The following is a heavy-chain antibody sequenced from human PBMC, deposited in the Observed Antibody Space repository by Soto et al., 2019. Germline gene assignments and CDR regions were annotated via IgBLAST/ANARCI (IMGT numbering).Heavy chain of an antibody. CDR3: ARLPKMATILLDY. Sequence: PSETLSLTCTVSGGSISSSSYYWGWIRQPPGKGLEWIGSIYYSGSTYYNPSLKSRVTISVDTSKNQFSLKLSSVTAADTAVYYCARLPKMATILLDYWGQGTLVTVSS. J-gene: IGHJ4*02. V-gene: IGHV4-39*01. CDR2: IYYSGST. D-gene: IGHD5-12*01. CDR1: GGSISSSSYY.